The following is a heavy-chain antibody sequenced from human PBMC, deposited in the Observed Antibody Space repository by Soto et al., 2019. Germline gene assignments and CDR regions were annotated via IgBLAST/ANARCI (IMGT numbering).Heavy chain of an antibody. CDR3: AKDEKGYDRVNYFDY. CDR2: ISGSGGST. J-gene: IGHJ4*02. D-gene: IGHD5-12*01. Sequence: EVQLLESGGGLVQPGGSLRLSCAASGFTFSSYAMSWVRQAPGKGLEWVSAISGSGGSTYYADSVKGRFTISRDNSKHTLYLQMNSLRAEDTAVYYCAKDEKGYDRVNYFDYWGQGTLVTVSS. CDR1: GFTFSSYA. V-gene: IGHV3-23*01.